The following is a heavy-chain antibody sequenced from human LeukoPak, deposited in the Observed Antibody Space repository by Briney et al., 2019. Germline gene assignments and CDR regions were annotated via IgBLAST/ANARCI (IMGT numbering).Heavy chain of an antibody. CDR1: GYTFTSYH. Sequence: GASVKVSCKASGYTFTSYHMHWVRQAPGQGLEWMGIINPSGGSTSYAQKFQGRVTMTRDTSTSTVYMELSSLRSEDTAVYYCARDSGSWGFDYWGQGTLVTVSS. J-gene: IGHJ4*02. CDR2: INPSGGST. CDR3: ARDSGSWGFDY. V-gene: IGHV1-46*01. D-gene: IGHD1-26*01.